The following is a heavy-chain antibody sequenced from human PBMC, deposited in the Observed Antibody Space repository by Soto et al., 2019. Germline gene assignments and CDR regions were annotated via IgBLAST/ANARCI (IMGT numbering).Heavy chain of an antibody. V-gene: IGHV4-38-2*02. CDR2: IFQTGST. Sequence: PSETLSLTCAVSGYSISSGYYWGLIRQPPGKGLEWIGSIFQTGSTYYNPSLKSRVTISLDTSKNQFSLNLNSVTAADTAVYYCVRDRRNNYVYYFGMDVWGQGTTVTVSS. CDR1: GYSISSGYY. J-gene: IGHJ6*02. CDR3: VRDRRNNYVYYFGMDV.